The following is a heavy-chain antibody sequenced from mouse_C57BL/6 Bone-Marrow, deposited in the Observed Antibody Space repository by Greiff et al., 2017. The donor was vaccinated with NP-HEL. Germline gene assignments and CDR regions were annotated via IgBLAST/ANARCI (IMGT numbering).Heavy chain of an antibody. J-gene: IGHJ3*01. CDR2: IYPRSGNT. CDR1: GYTFTSYG. CDR3: AMIYYGNPAWFAY. V-gene: IGHV1-81*01. D-gene: IGHD2-1*01. Sequence: VQLQQSGAELARPGASVKLSCKASGYTFTSYGISWVKQRTGQGLEWIGEIYPRSGNTYYNEKFKGKATLTADKSSSTAYMELRSLTSEDSAVYFCAMIYYGNPAWFAYWGQGTLVTVSA.